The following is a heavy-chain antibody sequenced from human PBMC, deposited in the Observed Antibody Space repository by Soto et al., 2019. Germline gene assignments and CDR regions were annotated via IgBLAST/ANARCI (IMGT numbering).Heavy chain of an antibody. CDR3: AREGGGYRFDY. CDR1: GGSISPYY. D-gene: IGHD3-16*02. J-gene: IGHJ4*02. V-gene: IGHV4-59*12. CDR2: IYYSGRT. Sequence: SETLSLTCTVSGGSISPYYWSWIRQPPGKGLEWIAFIYYSGRTSYNPSLKSRVTILADASTNRFSLKLSSVTAADTAVYYGAREGGGYRFDYWGQGTLVTVSS.